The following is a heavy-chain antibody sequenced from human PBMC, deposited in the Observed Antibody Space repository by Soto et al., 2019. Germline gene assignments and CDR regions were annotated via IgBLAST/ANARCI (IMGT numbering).Heavy chain of an antibody. D-gene: IGHD3-22*01. CDR1: GFTFSSYG. CDR3: ANDLRVEAYDSSGFDY. V-gene: IGHV3-30*18. Sequence: QVQLVESGGGVVQPGRSLRLSCAASGFTFSSYGMHWVRQAPGKGLEWVAVISYDGSNKYYADYVKGRFTISRDNSKNTLYLQMNSLRAEDTAVYYCANDLRVEAYDSSGFDYWGQGTLVTVSS. CDR2: ISYDGSNK. J-gene: IGHJ4*02.